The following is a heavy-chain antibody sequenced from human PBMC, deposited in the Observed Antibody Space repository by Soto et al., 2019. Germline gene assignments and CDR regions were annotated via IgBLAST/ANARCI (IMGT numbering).Heavy chain of an antibody. CDR3: VRGHSSGLQYGMDV. D-gene: IGHD3-22*01. Sequence: QVHLVESGGGVVQPGRSLRLSCAASGFSFSAYGLHWVRQAPGKGLEWVAVVWFDGTETYYKDSVRDRFTISRDNSQNTLYLQISSLRAEDTAVYYCVRGHSSGLQYGMDVRGQGTTVTVSS. CDR1: GFSFSAYG. J-gene: IGHJ6*02. V-gene: IGHV3-33*01. CDR2: VWFDGTET.